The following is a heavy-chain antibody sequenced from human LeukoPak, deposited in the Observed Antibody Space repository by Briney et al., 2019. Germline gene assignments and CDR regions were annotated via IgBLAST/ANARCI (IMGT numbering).Heavy chain of an antibody. J-gene: IGHJ6*02. V-gene: IGHV1-46*01. D-gene: IGHD2-2*01. CDR2: INPSGGST. CDR1: GYTFTSYY. CDR3: ASLVGSWGCSSTSCSYGMDV. Sequence: GASVKVSCKASGYTFTSYYMHWVRQAPGQGLEWMGLINPSGGSTSYAQKLQGRVTMTRDTSTSTVYMELSSLRSEDTAVYYCASLVGSWGCSSTSCSYGMDVWGQGTTVTVSS.